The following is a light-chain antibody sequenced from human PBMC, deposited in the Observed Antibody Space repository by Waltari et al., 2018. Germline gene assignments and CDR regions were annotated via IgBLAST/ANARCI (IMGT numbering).Light chain of an antibody. CDR3: QQLNNYPFT. J-gene: IGKJ3*01. V-gene: IGKV1-9*01. CDR1: QGITTY. Sequence: RVTITCRASQGITTYLAWYQQKTGKAPKLLIYDASTLQGGVPSRFSGSGSGTEFTLTISSLQPEDFATYYCQQLNNYPFTFGPGTKVHIK. CDR2: DAS.